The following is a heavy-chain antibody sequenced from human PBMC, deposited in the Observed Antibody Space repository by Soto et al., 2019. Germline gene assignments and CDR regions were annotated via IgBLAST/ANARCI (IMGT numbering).Heavy chain of an antibody. CDR1: GFTFHTYN. V-gene: IGHV3-21*01. J-gene: IGHJ1*01. CDR3: VRYSYGSLYDN. Sequence: EVQLVESGGGLVRPGGSLRLSCAASGFTFHTYNMNWVRQAPGTGLEWVSFVSGDSTYIYYGDSVKGRFSISRDNAKNSVYLQMNSLRVEDTAVYYCVRYSYGSLYDNWGQGALVTVSS. CDR2: VSGDSTYI. D-gene: IGHD5-18*01.